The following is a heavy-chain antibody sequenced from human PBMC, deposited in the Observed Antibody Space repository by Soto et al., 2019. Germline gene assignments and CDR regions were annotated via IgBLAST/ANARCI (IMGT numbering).Heavy chain of an antibody. Sequence: SVEVSCKASGGTFSSYAISWVRQAPGQGLEWMGGIIPIFGTANYSQKYQGRVTITADESTSTAYMELSSLRSEDTAVYYCARDDYDSSGRGYYFDYWGQGTRGTVSS. V-gene: IGHV1-69*13. CDR3: ARDDYDSSGRGYYFDY. J-gene: IGHJ4*02. CDR2: IIPIFGTA. D-gene: IGHD3-22*01. CDR1: GGTFSSYA.